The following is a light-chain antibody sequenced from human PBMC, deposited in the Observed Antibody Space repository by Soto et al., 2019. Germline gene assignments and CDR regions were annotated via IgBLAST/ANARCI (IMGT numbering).Light chain of an antibody. CDR3: QQLTDWPPQWT. V-gene: IGKV1-5*01. J-gene: IGKJ1*01. Sequence: DVQLTQAPSTLSASVGDRVRITCRASQSIGNWMAWYQQKPGKAPNLLIYDASTLENGVPSRFSGSGSGTDFTLTISSLEPEDFAVYYCQQLTDWPPQWTFGQGTKVDI. CDR1: QSIGNW. CDR2: DAS.